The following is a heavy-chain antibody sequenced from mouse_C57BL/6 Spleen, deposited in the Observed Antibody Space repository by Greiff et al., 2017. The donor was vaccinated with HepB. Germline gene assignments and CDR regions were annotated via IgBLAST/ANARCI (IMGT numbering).Heavy chain of an antibody. J-gene: IGHJ1*03. V-gene: IGHV3-6*01. D-gene: IGHD4-1*01. CDR1: GSSITSGYY. Sequence: EVKLQEPGPGLVKPSQSLSLTCSVTGSSITSGYYWNWIRQLPGNKLEWMGSISYDGSNNYNPSLKNRNSLTRDTSKNQFFLKLNSVTTEDTATYYCARRWDDYWYFDVWGTGTTVTVSS. CDR2: ISYDGSN. CDR3: ARRWDDYWYFDV.